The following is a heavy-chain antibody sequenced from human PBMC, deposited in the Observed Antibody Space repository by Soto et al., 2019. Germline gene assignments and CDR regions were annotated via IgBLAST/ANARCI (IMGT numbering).Heavy chain of an antibody. CDR3: ARAPGVVVAGPVY. J-gene: IGHJ4*02. CDR1: GFTFSSYA. Sequence: PGGSLRLSCAASGFTFSSYAMHWVRQAPGKGLEWVTVISYDGSNKYYADSVKGRFTISRDNSKNTLYLQMNSLRAEDTAVYYCARAPGVVVAGPVYWGQGTLVTSPQ. V-gene: IGHV3-30-3*01. D-gene: IGHD2-15*01. CDR2: ISYDGSNK.